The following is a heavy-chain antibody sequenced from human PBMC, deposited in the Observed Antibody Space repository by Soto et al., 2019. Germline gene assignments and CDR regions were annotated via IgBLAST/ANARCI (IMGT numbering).Heavy chain of an antibody. Sequence: PSETLSLTCAVSGGSISSGGYSWSWIRQPPGKGLEWIGYIYHSGSTYYNPSLKSRVTISVDRSKNQFSLNLNSVTASDTAVYYCVSQRTSVLTQAYFDYWGPGARVTVSS. J-gene: IGHJ4*02. CDR3: VSQRTSVLTQAYFDY. V-gene: IGHV4-30-2*01. CDR2: IYHSGST. CDR1: GGSISSGGYS. D-gene: IGHD2-8*01.